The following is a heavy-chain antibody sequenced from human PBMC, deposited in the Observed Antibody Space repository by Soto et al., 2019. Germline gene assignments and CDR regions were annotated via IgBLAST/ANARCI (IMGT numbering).Heavy chain of an antibody. D-gene: IGHD6-6*01. CDR2: IWYDGSNK. CDR3: AKDGGAARPPPLFDY. Sequence: VGSLRLSCAASGFTFSSYGMHWVRQAPGKGLEWVAVIWYDGSNKYYADSVKGRFTISRDNSKNTLYLQMNSLRAEDTAVYYCAKDGGAARPPPLFDYWGQGTLVIVSS. J-gene: IGHJ4*02. CDR1: GFTFSSYG. V-gene: IGHV3-30*02.